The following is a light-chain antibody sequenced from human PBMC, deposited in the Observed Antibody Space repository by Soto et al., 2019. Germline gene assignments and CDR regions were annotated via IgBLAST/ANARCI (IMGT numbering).Light chain of an antibody. CDR3: QQYGYLVT. CDR2: GAS. CDR1: QSITNNY. J-gene: IGKJ4*01. Sequence: EIVLTQSPATLSLSPGERATLSCRASQSITNNYLAWYQQKPGRAHRLLIYGASSRATGIPDRLSGSGSGTDFTLTIRRLEPEDFAMYYCQQYGYLVTFGGGTKVDIK. V-gene: IGKV3-20*01.